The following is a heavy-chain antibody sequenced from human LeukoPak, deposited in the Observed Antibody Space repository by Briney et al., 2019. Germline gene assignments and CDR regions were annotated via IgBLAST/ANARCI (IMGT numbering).Heavy chain of an antibody. Sequence: PSETLSLTCTVSGYSISSGYYWGWIRQPPGKGLEWIGSIYHSGRTYYNPSLKSRVTISVDTSKNQFSLKLSSVTAADTAVYYCARVVGSSTPLSMDVWGKGTTVTVSS. V-gene: IGHV4-38-2*02. CDR1: GYSISSGYY. CDR2: IYHSGRT. D-gene: IGHD2-2*01. CDR3: ARVVGSSTPLSMDV. J-gene: IGHJ6*03.